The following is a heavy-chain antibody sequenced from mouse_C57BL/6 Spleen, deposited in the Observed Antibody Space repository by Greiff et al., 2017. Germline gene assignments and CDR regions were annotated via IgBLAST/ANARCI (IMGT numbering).Heavy chain of an antibody. CDR2: IDPSDSYT. Sequence: QVQLQQPGAELVKPGASVKLSCKASGYTFTSYWMQWVKQRPGQGLEWIGEIDPSDSYTNYNQKFKGKATLTVDTSSSTAYMQRSSLTSEDSAVYYCARGYGSRRGYFDVWGTGTTVTVSS. V-gene: IGHV1-50*01. CDR3: ARGYGSRRGYFDV. D-gene: IGHD1-1*01. CDR1: GYTFTSYW. J-gene: IGHJ1*03.